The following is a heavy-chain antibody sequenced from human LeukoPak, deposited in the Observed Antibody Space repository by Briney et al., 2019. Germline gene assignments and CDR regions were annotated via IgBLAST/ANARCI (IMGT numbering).Heavy chain of an antibody. CDR2: IYSGGST. J-gene: IGHJ1*01. D-gene: IGHD1-26*01. CDR1: GFTFSSYS. Sequence: GSLRLSCAASGFTFSSYSMNWVRQAPGKGLEWVSVIYSGGSTYYADSVKSRFTISRDNSKNTLYLQMNSLRAGDTAVYYCAGGDSGSYVYRSEYFQHWGQGTLVTVSS. CDR3: AGGDSGSYVYRSEYFQH. V-gene: IGHV3-66*01.